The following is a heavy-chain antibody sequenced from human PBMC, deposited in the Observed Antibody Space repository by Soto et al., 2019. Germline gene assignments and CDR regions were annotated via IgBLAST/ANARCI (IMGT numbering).Heavy chain of an antibody. V-gene: IGHV4-31*03. CDR3: ARAPAGYCSGGSCYSGFDY. Sequence: QVQLQESGPGLVKPSQTLSLTCTVSGGSISSGGYYWSWIRQHPGKGLEWIGYLYYSGSTYYNPSLKSRVNISVDTSKNQFSLKRSSVTAADTAVYYCARAPAGYCSGGSCYSGFDYWGQGTLVTVSS. D-gene: IGHD2-15*01. J-gene: IGHJ4*02. CDR2: LYYSGST. CDR1: GGSISSGGYY.